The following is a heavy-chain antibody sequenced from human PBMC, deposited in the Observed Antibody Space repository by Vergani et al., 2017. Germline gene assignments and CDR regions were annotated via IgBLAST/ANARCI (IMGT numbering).Heavy chain of an antibody. V-gene: IGHV4-30-2*01. J-gene: IGHJ6*03. Sequence: QLQLQESASGLVKPSQTLSLTCAVSGGSISSGGYSWSWIRQPPGKGLEWIGYIYHSGSTYYNPYLKSRVTISVDRSKNQFSLKLSSVTAADTAVYYCARDLVGSPPDYYYYMDVWGKGTTVTVSS. CDR2: IYHSGST. CDR3: ARDLVGSPPDYYYYMDV. D-gene: IGHD1-26*01. CDR1: GGSISSGGYS.